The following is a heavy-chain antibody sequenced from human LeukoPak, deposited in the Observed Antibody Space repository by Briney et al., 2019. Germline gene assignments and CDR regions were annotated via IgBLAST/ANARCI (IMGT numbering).Heavy chain of an antibody. CDR2: ITGSGART. D-gene: IGHD6-13*01. CDR3: ARGLGWYPRFDY. CDR1: GFTLSSYD. J-gene: IGHJ4*02. V-gene: IGHV3-23*01. Sequence: GGSLRLSCAASGFTLSSYDMNWVRQAPGKGLEWVSSITGSGARTYYADSVKGRFTISRDNSKNTLYVKMNSLRADDTAVYYCARGLGWYPRFDYWGQGILVSVSA.